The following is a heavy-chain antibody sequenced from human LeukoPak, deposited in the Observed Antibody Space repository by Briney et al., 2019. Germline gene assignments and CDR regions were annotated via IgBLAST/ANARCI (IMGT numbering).Heavy chain of an antibody. CDR3: AKDLTVYSNYVNSEYFYGMDV. CDR2: ISYDGSNK. J-gene: IGHJ6*02. V-gene: IGHV3-30*18. CDR1: GFSFSSYG. D-gene: IGHD4-11*01. Sequence: PGGSLRLSCAASGFSFSSYGVHWVRQAPGKGLEWVAVISYDGSNKYYVDSVKGRFTISRDNSKNTLHLQMNSLRAEDTAVYYCAKDLTVYSNYVNSEYFYGMDVWGQGTTVTVSS.